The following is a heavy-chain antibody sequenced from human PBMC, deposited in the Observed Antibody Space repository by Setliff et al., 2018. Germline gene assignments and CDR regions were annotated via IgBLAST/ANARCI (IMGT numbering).Heavy chain of an antibody. V-gene: IGHV3-23*01. CDR1: GFTFSNHW. J-gene: IGHJ4*02. CDR3: ARSETCHSTHCSPYDY. Sequence: GGSLRLSCAASGFTFSNHWMNWVRQAPGKGLEWVSAISGSGGSTDYADSVKGRFTISRDNAENSLYLQMNSLRAEDTAVYYCARSETCHSTHCSPYDYWGQGTPVTVSS. CDR2: ISGSGGST. D-gene: IGHD2-2*01.